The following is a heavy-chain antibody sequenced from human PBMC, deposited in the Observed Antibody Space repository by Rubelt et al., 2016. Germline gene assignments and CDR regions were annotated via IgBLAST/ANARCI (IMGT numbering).Heavy chain of an antibody. Sequence: QVQLQESGPGLVKPSETLSLTCTVSGYSISSGYYWGWIRQPPGKGLEYIGSIYHSGSTYYNSSLKSQLTMSVSTSKNQFSLKLSSVTGADTAVYYCARHYSSTCANWFDPWGQGTLVTVSP. CDR3: ARHYSSTCANWFDP. CDR2: IYHSGST. D-gene: IGHD6-13*01. J-gene: IGHJ5*02. V-gene: IGHV4-38-2*02. CDR1: GYSISSGYY.